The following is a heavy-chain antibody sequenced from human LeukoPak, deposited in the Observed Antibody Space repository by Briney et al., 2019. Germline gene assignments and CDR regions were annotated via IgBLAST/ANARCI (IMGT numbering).Heavy chain of an antibody. J-gene: IGHJ4*02. D-gene: IGHD6-19*01. CDR3: ATGGVIAVYLSR. Sequence: ASVKVSCKVSRYTLTELSMHWVRQAPGKGLEWMGGFDPEDGETIYAQKFQGRVTMTEDTSTDTAYMELSSLRSEDTAVYYCATGGVIAVYLSRWGQGTLVTVSS. CDR1: RYTLTELS. V-gene: IGHV1-24*01. CDR2: FDPEDGET.